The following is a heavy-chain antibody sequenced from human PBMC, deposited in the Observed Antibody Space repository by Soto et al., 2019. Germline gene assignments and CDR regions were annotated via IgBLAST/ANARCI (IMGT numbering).Heavy chain of an antibody. Sequence: GGSLRLSCAASGFTFSSYGMHWVRQAPGKGLEWVAVIWYDGSNKYYADSVKGRLTISRDNSKNTLYLQMNSLRAEDTAVYYYAKDRYLDHDSRGYLFDNWGQGTLVTVSS. V-gene: IGHV3-33*06. CDR1: GFTFSSYG. J-gene: IGHJ4*02. CDR3: AKDRYLDHDSRGYLFDN. D-gene: IGHD3-22*01. CDR2: IWYDGSNK.